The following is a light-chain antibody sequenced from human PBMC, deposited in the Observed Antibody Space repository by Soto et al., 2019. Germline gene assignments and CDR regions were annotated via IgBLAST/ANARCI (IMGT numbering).Light chain of an antibody. CDR1: RSDVGGYNY. V-gene: IGLV2-14*01. CDR2: EVS. Sequence: QSALTQPASMSGSPGQSITISCTGTRSDVGGYNYVSWYQQHPGKAPKLMIYEVSNRPSGVSNRFSGSKSGNTASLTISGLQAEDEADYYCSSYTTTSTLRVFGGGTKLTVL. CDR3: SSYTTTSTLRV. J-gene: IGLJ2*01.